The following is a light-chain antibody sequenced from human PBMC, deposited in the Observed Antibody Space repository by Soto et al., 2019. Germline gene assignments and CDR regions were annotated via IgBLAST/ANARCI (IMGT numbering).Light chain of an antibody. V-gene: IGLV2-18*02. Sequence: QSALTQPPSVSGSPGQSVTISCTGTSSDVGSHNRVSWYQQSPGSAPKLMIYEVSNRPSGVPDRFSGSRSGNTASLTISGLQSEDEADYYCSSYTASTSHVVFGGGTKVTVL. CDR1: SSDVGSHNR. CDR2: EVS. CDR3: SSYTASTSHVV. J-gene: IGLJ2*01.